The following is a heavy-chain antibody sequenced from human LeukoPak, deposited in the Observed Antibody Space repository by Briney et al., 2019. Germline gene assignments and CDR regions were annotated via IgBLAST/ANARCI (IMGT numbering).Heavy chain of an antibody. Sequence: SETLSLTCAVSGGSFSGYYWSWIRQPAGKGLEWIGRIYTSGSTNYNPSLKSRVTMSVDTSKNQFSLKLSSVTAADTAVYYCAREDVVVPAAITYFQHWGQGTLVTVSS. CDR1: GGSFSGYY. D-gene: IGHD2-2*02. J-gene: IGHJ1*01. V-gene: IGHV4-4*07. CDR2: IYTSGST. CDR3: AREDVVVPAAITYFQH.